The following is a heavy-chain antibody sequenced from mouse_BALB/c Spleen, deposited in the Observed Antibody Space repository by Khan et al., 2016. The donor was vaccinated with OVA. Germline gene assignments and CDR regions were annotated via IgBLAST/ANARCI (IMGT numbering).Heavy chain of an antibody. CDR3: ARGYFGNYEFVY. V-gene: IGHV1S132*01. D-gene: IGHD2-1*01. Sequence: QVQLKESGAELVKPGASVKLSCKTSGYTFPSYWIQWVKQRPGQGLGWIGQIFPGTGTTYYNENFKDKATLTVDTSSGSAYMQLTSLTSEDSAVYFCARGYFGNYEFVYWGQGTLVTVSP. J-gene: IGHJ3*01. CDR2: IFPGTGTT. CDR1: GYTFPSYW.